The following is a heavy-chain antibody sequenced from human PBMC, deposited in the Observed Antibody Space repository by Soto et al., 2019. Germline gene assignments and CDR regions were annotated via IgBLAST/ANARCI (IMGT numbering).Heavy chain of an antibody. V-gene: IGHV1-18*01. CDR2: ISAYNGNT. J-gene: IGHJ4*02. Sequence: QVQLVQSGAEVKKPGASVKVSCKASGYTFTSYGISWVRQAPGQGLEWMGWISAYNGNTNYAQKLQGRVTMTTDTXXSXAXXELRSLRSDDTAVYYCARELVRYCSSTSCFLGVDYWGQGTLVTVSS. CDR1: GYTFTSYG. CDR3: ARELVRYCSSTSCFLGVDY. D-gene: IGHD2-2*01.